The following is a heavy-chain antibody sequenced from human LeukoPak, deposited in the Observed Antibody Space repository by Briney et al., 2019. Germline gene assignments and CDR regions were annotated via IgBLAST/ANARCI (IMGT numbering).Heavy chain of an antibody. CDR3: ARVRGGIAAAGGPFFDY. CDR2: IYHSGST. V-gene: IGHV4-30-2*01. Sequence: QTLSLTCTVSGGSISSGGYYWSWIRQPPGKGLEWIGYIYHSGSTYYNPSLKSRVTISVDRSKSQFSLKLSSVTAADTAVYYCARVRGGIAAAGGPFFDYWGQGTLVTVSS. J-gene: IGHJ4*02. CDR1: GGSISSGGYY. D-gene: IGHD6-13*01.